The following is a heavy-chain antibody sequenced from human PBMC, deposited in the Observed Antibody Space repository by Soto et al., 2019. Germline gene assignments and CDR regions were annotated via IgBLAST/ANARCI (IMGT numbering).Heavy chain of an antibody. CDR3: ARLYYYDSSGYYPTLPFDP. J-gene: IGHJ5*02. CDR1: GGSISSSSYY. CDR2: IYYSGTT. V-gene: IGHV4-39*01. D-gene: IGHD3-22*01. Sequence: PSETLSLTCTVSGGSISSSSYYWGWIRQPPGKGLEWIGTIYYSGTTYYNPSLKSRVTISVDTSKNQFSLKLSSVTAADTAVYYCARLYYYDSSGYYPTLPFDPWGQGSLVTVSS.